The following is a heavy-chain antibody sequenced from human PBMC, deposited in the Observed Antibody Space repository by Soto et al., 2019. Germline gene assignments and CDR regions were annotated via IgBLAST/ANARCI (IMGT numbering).Heavy chain of an antibody. V-gene: IGHV1-46*01. CDR1: GSAFTRSY. Sequence: AVSLTGPYSGAGSAFTRSYMHWVRQNPGQGVEWMGIINPSGGSTSYAQKFQGRVTMTRDTSTSTVYMELSSLRSEDTAVYYCAREGQKKYYDSSKNWFDPWGQGTLVTVSS. CDR3: AREGQKKYYDSSKNWFDP. J-gene: IGHJ5*02. CDR2: INPSGGST. D-gene: IGHD3-22*01.